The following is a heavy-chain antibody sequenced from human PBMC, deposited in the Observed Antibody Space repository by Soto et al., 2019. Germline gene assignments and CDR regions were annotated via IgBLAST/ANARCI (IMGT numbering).Heavy chain of an antibody. CDR1: GGTFSSYT. J-gene: IGHJ2*01. CDR3: AGGNHRWLQVWYCHL. CDR2: IIPIFGTA. D-gene: IGHD5-12*01. Sequence: QVQLVQSGAEVKKPGSSVTVSCKASGGTFSSYTISWVRQAPGQGLEWMGGIIPIFGTANYAQKFQGRVTITADESTSTASMELSSLNSGYTASYYFAGGNHRWLQVWYCHLWGSGTMFTVSS. V-gene: IGHV1-69*12.